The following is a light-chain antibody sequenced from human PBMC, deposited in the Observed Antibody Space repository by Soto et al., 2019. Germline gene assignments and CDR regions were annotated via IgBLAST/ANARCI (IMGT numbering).Light chain of an antibody. V-gene: IGKV1-6*02. J-gene: IGKJ1*01. CDR2: AAS. CDR1: QGIRND. CDR3: LQDYNYPRT. Sequence: ALPMTQSPSSLSASVGDRVTITCRASQGIRNDLGWYQQKPGKAPKLLINAASSLQSGVPSRFSGSGSGTDFTLTISSLQPEDFATYYCLQDYNYPRTFGQGTKVEIK.